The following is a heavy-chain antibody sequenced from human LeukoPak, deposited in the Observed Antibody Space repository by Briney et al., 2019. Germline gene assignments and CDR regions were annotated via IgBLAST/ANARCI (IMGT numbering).Heavy chain of an antibody. Sequence: GGSLTLSCAASGFTFDDYAMHWVRHAPGKGLEWVSGISWNSGSIGYADSAKGRFTISRDNAKNSLYLQMNSLRAEDTALYYCAKDVRSSYDSSGTSYMDVWGKGTTVTVSS. CDR3: AKDVRSSYDSSGTSYMDV. D-gene: IGHD3-22*01. CDR2: ISWNSGSI. J-gene: IGHJ6*03. CDR1: GFTFDDYA. V-gene: IGHV3-9*01.